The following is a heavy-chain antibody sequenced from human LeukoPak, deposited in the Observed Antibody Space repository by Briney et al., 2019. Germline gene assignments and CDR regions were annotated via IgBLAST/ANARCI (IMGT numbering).Heavy chain of an antibody. Sequence: EASVKVSCKASGYTFTSYGISWVRQAPGEGLEWVGWISADNGDTNYAQKLQGRVTMTTDTSTSTAYMELRSLTSDDTAVYYCARISPMWYYYDSSGRMGAFDIWGQGTMVTVSS. CDR2: ISADNGDT. CDR1: GYTFTSYG. D-gene: IGHD3-22*01. J-gene: IGHJ3*02. CDR3: ARISPMWYYYDSSGRMGAFDI. V-gene: IGHV1-18*01.